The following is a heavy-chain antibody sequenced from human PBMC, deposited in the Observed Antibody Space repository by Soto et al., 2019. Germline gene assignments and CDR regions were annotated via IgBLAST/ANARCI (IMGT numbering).Heavy chain of an antibody. V-gene: IGHV4-31*03. J-gene: IGHJ4*02. Sequence: QVQLQEKGPGLVKPSQTLTITCTVSGDSVNNAYWSWIRQLPGKGLEWMGNIHHTGRTFYNPSLKSRLAISIDTSQPLFSLKMRSITAADTAVYYCARTDAYNSSFFDSWGQGTVVTVSS. CDR3: ARTDAYNSSFFDS. CDR1: GDSVNNAY. D-gene: IGHD6-6*01. CDR2: IHHTGRT.